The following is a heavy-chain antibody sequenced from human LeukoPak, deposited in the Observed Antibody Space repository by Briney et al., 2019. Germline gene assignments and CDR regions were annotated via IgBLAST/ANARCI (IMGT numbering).Heavy chain of an antibody. D-gene: IGHD2-2*02. CDR3: ARSDIVVVPAAIGWYYGMDV. CDR1: GGTFSSYA. Sequence: ASVEVSCKASGGTFSSYAISWVRQAPGQGLEWMGWISAYNGNTNYAQKLQGRVTMTTDTSTSTAYMELRSLRSDDTAVYYCARSDIVVVPAAIGWYYGMDVWGQGTTVTVSS. V-gene: IGHV1-18*01. J-gene: IGHJ6*02. CDR2: ISAYNGNT.